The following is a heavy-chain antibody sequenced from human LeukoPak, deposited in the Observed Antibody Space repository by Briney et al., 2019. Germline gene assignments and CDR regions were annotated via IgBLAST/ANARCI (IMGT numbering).Heavy chain of an antibody. V-gene: IGHV4-34*01. CDR2: INHSGST. Sequence: SETLSLTCAVYGGSFSGYYWSWIRQPPGKGLEWIGEINHSGSTNYNPSLKSRVTISVDTSKNQFSLKLSSVTAADTAVYYCARMVMVRGVDKYYYYYNGMDVWGQGTTVTVSS. CDR1: GGSFSGYY. D-gene: IGHD3-10*01. J-gene: IGHJ6*02. CDR3: ARMVMVRGVDKYYYYYNGMDV.